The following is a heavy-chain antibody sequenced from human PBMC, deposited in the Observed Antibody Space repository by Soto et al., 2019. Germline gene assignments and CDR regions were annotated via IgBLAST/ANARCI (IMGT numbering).Heavy chain of an antibody. D-gene: IGHD5-18*01. CDR1: GFSLSPSGVG. J-gene: IGHJ4*02. Sequence: GPTLVNPTQTLTLTCTFSGFSLSPSGVGVGWIRQPPGKALEWLGIIFWDDDKRYRPSLKSRLTITKYTSKNQLVLTMTNMDPVDTATYYCAHLPWKQLWPRAPVVNWGQGIPVTVSS. CDR2: IFWDDDK. CDR3: AHLPWKQLWPRAPVVN. V-gene: IGHV2-5*02.